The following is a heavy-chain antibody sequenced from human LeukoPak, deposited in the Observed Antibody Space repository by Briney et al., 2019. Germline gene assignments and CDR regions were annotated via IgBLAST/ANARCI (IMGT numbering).Heavy chain of an antibody. CDR1: GFTFSSYD. J-gene: IGHJ4*02. Sequence: GGSLRLSCAASGFTFSSYDMHWVGQAPGKGPEWVAIIRYDGSNENYADSVKGRFTISRDNSKKTLYLQMNSLRAEDTAVYYCARSRYNLDYWGQGTLVTVSS. V-gene: IGHV3-33*01. D-gene: IGHD5-24*01. CDR3: ARSRYNLDY. CDR2: IRYDGSNE.